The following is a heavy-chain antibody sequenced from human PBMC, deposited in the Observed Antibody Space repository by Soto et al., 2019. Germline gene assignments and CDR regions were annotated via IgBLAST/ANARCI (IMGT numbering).Heavy chain of an antibody. D-gene: IGHD3-9*01. CDR2: IWYDGSYK. Sequence: QVQLVESGGGVVQPGRSLRLSCAASGFTFSSYGMHWVRQAPGKGLEWVAVIWYDGSYKYYADSVKGRFTISRDNSKNTLYLQMNSLRAEDTAVYYCARGPDILTGYIHWYFDLWGRGTLVTVSS. V-gene: IGHV3-33*01. J-gene: IGHJ2*01. CDR1: GFTFSSYG. CDR3: ARGPDILTGYIHWYFDL.